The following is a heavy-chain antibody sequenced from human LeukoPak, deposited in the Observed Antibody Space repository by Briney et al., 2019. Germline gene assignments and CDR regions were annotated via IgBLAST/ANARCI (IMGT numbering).Heavy chain of an antibody. CDR3: ARGGTSCWRTPNDDY. Sequence: ASEKVSFKASGYTFTTYGISWVRQPPGQGLEWMGWSSPYNGNTNYAHKLRGRLTMTTDASTSTAYMELRSLGSDDTPVDYCARGGTSCWRTPNDDYWGQGTLVTVSS. CDR1: GYTFTTYG. V-gene: IGHV1-18*01. CDR2: SSPYNGNT. J-gene: IGHJ4*02. D-gene: IGHD1-1*01.